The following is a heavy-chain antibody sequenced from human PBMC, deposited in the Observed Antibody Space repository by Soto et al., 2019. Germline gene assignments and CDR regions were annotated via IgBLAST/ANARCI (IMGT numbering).Heavy chain of an antibody. CDR2: INPKTAAT. CDR3: ARIKWGLNYYNGMDV. V-gene: IGHV1-2*02. J-gene: IGHJ6*02. D-gene: IGHD1-26*01. CDR1: GYSFSDYF. Sequence: QVQLVQSGAEVKKSGASVKVSCKPSGYSFSDYFIQRVRQAPGQGLEWVAWINPKTAATNYAKKFQGRVSLTWDTSSTTAYMELTRLRPDDTAVYYCARIKWGLNYYNGMDVWDQGTTVIVSS.